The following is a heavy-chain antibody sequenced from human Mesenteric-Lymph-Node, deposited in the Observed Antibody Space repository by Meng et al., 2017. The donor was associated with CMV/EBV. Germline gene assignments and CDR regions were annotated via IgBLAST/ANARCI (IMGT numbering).Heavy chain of an antibody. CDR1: GFTVSSNY. CDR2: IYSGGST. D-gene: IGHD3-10*01. J-gene: IGHJ4*02. CDR3: ARGGVY. V-gene: IGHV3-66*02. Sequence: GESLKISCAASGFTVSSNYMSWVRQAPGKGLEWVSVIYSGGSTYYADSVKGRFTISRDNSKNTLYLQMNSLRAEDTAVYYCARGGVYWGQGTLVTVSS.